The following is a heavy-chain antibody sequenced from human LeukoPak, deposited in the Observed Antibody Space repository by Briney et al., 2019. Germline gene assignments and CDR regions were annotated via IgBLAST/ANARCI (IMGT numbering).Heavy chain of an antibody. J-gene: IGHJ4*02. CDR3: ARDFFHGHCAGLSCSLLDY. V-gene: IGHV1-18*01. CDR2: ISGNNGNT. D-gene: IGHD2-15*01. CDR1: GYTFTSYG. Sequence: GASVKVSCKASGYTFTSYGISWVRQAPGQGLEWMGWISGNNGNTNYAQKFQGRVTMTTDTSTSTAYMEMRSLRSDDTAVYYCARDFFHGHCAGLSCSLLDYWGQGSLVTVSS.